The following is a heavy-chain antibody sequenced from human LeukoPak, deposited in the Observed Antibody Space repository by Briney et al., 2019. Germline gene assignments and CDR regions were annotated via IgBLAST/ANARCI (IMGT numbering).Heavy chain of an antibody. J-gene: IGHJ4*02. Sequence: PGGSLRLSCAASGFTLDDYAMHWVRQAPGKGLEWVANINQDDTQKYYVDSVKGRFAISKDNAKNSLYLQMNSLRVEDTAVYYCAKVGRSGWPLDNWGQGTLVTVSS. V-gene: IGHV3-7*01. CDR2: INQDDTQK. D-gene: IGHD6-19*01. CDR3: AKVGRSGWPLDN. CDR1: GFTLDDYA.